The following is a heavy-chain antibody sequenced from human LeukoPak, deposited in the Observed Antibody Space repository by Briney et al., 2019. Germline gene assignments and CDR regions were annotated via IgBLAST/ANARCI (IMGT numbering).Heavy chain of an antibody. CDR2: IYSGGST. J-gene: IGHJ4*02. CDR1: GFTVSSNY. Sequence: GGSLRLSCAASGFTVSSNYMGWVRQAPGKGLEWVSVIYSGGSTYYADSVKGRFTISRDNSKNTLYLQMNSLRAEDTAVYYCAREGGYYDSSGYYSPVAYWGQGTLVTVSS. V-gene: IGHV3-53*01. CDR3: AREGGYYDSSGYYSPVAY. D-gene: IGHD3-22*01.